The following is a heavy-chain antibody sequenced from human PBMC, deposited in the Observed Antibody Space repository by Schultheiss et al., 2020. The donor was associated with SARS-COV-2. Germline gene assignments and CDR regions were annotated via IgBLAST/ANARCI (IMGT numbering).Heavy chain of an antibody. CDR3: TREVQLLYYYYYYYMDV. CDR1: GFTFGDYA. V-gene: IGHV3-49*03. Sequence: GGSLRLSCTASGFTFGDYAMSWFRQAPGKGLEWVGFIRSKAYGGTTEYAASVKGRFTISRDDSKSIAYLQMNSLKTEDTAVYYCTREVQLLYYYYYYYMDVWGKGTTVTVSS. D-gene: IGHD2-2*01. CDR2: IRSKAYGGTT. J-gene: IGHJ6*03.